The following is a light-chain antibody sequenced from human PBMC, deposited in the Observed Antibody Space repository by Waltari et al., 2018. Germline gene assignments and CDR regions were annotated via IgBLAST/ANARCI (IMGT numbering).Light chain of an antibody. Sequence: QSALPQPASVSGSPGQSITISCTGTSSDVGSYHLVSWYQQHPGQAPKLMVSEVSKRPSGVSNRFSGSKSGNTASLTISGLQAEDEADYYCCSYAGSTTWVFGGGTKLTVL. J-gene: IGLJ3*02. V-gene: IGLV2-23*02. CDR3: CSYAGSTTWV. CDR1: SSDVGSYHL. CDR2: EVS.